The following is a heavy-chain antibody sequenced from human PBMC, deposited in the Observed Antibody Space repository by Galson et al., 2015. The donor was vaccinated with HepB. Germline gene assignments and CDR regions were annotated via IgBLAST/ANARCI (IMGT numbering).Heavy chain of an antibody. V-gene: IGHV3-30*03. J-gene: IGHJ4*02. Sequence: SLRLSCAASGFTFSSYGMHWVRQAPGKGLEWVAVISYDGSNKYYADSVKGRFTISRDNSKNTLYLQMNSLRAEDTAVYYCARVVRSYSVDYWGQGTLVTVSS. CDR2: ISYDGSNK. CDR3: ARVVRSYSVDY. D-gene: IGHD1-26*01. CDR1: GFTFSSYG.